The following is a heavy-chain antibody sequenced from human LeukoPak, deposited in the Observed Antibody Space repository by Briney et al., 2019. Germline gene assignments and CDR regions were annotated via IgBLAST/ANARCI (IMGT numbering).Heavy chain of an antibody. CDR1: GFTFSSYG. D-gene: IGHD6-19*01. CDR3: ARSIAVAGTQNWFDP. Sequence: PGGSLRLSCAASGFTFSSYGMHWVRQAPGKGLEWVAFIRHDGSNKYYADSVKGRFTISRDNSKNALYLQMNSLRAGDTAVYYCARSIAVAGTQNWFDPWGQGTLVTVSS. CDR2: IRHDGSNK. V-gene: IGHV3-30*02. J-gene: IGHJ5*02.